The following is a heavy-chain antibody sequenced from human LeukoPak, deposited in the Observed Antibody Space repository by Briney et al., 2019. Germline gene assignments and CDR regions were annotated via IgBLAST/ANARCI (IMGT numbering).Heavy chain of an antibody. CDR1: GGSFSDYF. Sequence: SETLSLTCAVYGGSFSDYFWSWIRQPPGKGLEWIGEISHSGSTTYNPSLRSRVTISGDTSKKQFSLKLSSVTAADTAVYYCARASLSLEHYDILTGYYISDPMDWFDPWGQGTLVTVSS. J-gene: IGHJ5*02. D-gene: IGHD3-9*01. CDR3: ARASLSLEHYDILTGYYISDPMDWFDP. CDR2: ISHSGST. V-gene: IGHV4-34*01.